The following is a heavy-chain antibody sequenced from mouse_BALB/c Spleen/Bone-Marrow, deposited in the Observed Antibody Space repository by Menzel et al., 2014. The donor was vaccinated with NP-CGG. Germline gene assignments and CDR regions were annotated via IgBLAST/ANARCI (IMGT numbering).Heavy chain of an antibody. CDR1: GFTFSSYA. CDR3: ARPRFAY. J-gene: IGHJ3*01. Sequence: EVKVEESGGGLVKPGGSLKLSCAASGFTFSSYAMSWVRQTPEKRLEWVATISSGGSYTYYPDSVKGRFTISRDNAKNTLYLQTSSLRSEDTAMYYCARPRFAYWGQGTLVTVSA. CDR2: ISSGGSYT. V-gene: IGHV5-9-3*01.